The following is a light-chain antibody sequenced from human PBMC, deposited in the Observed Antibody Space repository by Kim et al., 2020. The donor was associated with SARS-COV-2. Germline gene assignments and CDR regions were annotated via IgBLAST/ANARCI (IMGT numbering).Light chain of an antibody. J-gene: IGKJ4*01. V-gene: IGKV3-20*01. CDR2: DAS. CDR1: QSVSSSI. CDR3: QQYGSTPLT. Sequence: SPGERATLSCRASQSVSSSILAWYQQRPGQPPRLLMYDASSRATGIPDRFSGSGSGTDFTLTISRLEPEDFAVYYCQQYGSTPLTFGGGTKVDIK.